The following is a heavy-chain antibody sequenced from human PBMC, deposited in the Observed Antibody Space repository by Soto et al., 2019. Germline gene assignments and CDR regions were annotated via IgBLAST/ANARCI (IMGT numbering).Heavy chain of an antibody. Sequence: QVQLVQSGAEVKKPGASLRVSCETSGGTSTIYTITWVRQAPGQGLQWMGRIVPTLRITNYAQEFQGRLTITPTSSTSTAHIELTSLTYEDTAVYDCATDKYGAGRVGVHFWGQGTLVTVSS. CDR2: IVPTLRIT. CDR1: GGTSTIYT. CDR3: ATDKYGAGRVGVHF. V-gene: IGHV1-69*08. J-gene: IGHJ4*02. D-gene: IGHD4-17*01.